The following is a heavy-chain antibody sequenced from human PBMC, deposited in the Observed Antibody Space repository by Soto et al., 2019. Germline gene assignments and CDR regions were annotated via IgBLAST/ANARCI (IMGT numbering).Heavy chain of an antibody. CDR3: ARDLGDYDSSGYYLAYFDY. Sequence: ASVKVSCKASGYTFTSYGISWVRQAPGQGLEWMGWISAYNGNTNYAQKLQGRVTMTTDTSTSTAYMELRSLRSDDTAVYYCARDLGDYDSSGYYLAYFDYWGQGTLVTVSS. J-gene: IGHJ4*02. CDR2: ISAYNGNT. CDR1: GYTFTSYG. V-gene: IGHV1-18*01. D-gene: IGHD3-22*01.